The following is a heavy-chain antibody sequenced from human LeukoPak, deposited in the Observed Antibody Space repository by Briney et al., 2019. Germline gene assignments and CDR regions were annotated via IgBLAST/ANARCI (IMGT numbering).Heavy chain of an antibody. CDR1: GFNFGDYA. CDR3: TRGVGSSWYGYYYYYYMDV. D-gene: IGHD6-13*01. CDR2: IRSNTYGLTT. V-gene: IGHV3-49*04. Sequence: GGSLRLSCTASGFNFGDYAMTWVRQAPGKGREGVGFIRSNTYGLTTDYAASVKGRFTISRDYSKTIAYLQMNSLKTEDTAVYYCTRGVGSSWYGYYYYYYMDVWGKGTTVTISS. J-gene: IGHJ6*03.